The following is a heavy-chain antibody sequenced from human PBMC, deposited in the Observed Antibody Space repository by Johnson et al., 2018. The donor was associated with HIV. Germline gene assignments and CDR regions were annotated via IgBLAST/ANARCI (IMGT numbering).Heavy chain of an antibody. CDR2: ISYDGNSK. J-gene: IGHJ3*02. D-gene: IGHD6-13*01. Sequence: QVQLVESGGGVVQPGRSLRLSCAASGFTFSSYPMHWVRQAPGKGLEWVGVISYDGNSKYYGDSVKGRFTISRDNSKNTMSLQMNSPRVEDTAVYYCAKDQWSSSWTNDAFAMWGQGTMVTVSS. V-gene: IGHV3-30*04. CDR3: AKDQWSSSWTNDAFAM. CDR1: GFTFSSYP.